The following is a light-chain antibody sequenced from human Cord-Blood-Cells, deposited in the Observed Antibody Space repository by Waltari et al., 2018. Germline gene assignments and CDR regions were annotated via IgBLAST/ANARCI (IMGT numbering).Light chain of an antibody. Sequence: AIRMTQSPSSLSASTGDRVPITCRASQGISSYLAWYQQKPGKAPKLLIYAASTLQSGVPSRFSGSGSGTDFTLTISCLQAEDFATYYCQQYYSYPVLFGPGTKVDIK. CDR3: QQYYSYPVL. CDR2: AAS. CDR1: QGISSY. V-gene: IGKV1-8*01. J-gene: IGKJ3*01.